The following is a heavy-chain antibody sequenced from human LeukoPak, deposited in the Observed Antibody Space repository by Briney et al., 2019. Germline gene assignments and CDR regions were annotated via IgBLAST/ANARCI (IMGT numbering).Heavy chain of an antibody. V-gene: IGHV1-8*01. CDR1: GYTFTSYD. CDR2: MNPNSGNT. CDR3: ATYSSGWYDGVF. J-gene: IGHJ4*02. Sequence: GASVRVSFKPSGYTFTSYDINWVRQATGQGLEWMGWMNPNSGNTGYAQKFQGRVTMPENTSISTAYMELSSLRSEDTAVYYCATYSSGWYDGVFWGQGTLVTVSS. D-gene: IGHD6-19*01.